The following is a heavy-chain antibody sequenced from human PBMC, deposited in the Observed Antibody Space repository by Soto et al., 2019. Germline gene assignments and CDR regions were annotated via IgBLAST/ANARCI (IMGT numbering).Heavy chain of an antibody. CDR3: ARWLGYGPHFDY. V-gene: IGHV4-34*09. Sequence: SETLSLTYAVYGGSLSDYSWTWIRQAPRRGLEWIGEVDTSGITNYNPSLESRVTFSIDTSNSQFSLKLSSVTAADTAVYYCARWLGYGPHFDYWGQGTLVTVSS. J-gene: IGHJ4*02. CDR2: VDTSGIT. CDR1: GGSLSDYS. D-gene: IGHD5-12*01.